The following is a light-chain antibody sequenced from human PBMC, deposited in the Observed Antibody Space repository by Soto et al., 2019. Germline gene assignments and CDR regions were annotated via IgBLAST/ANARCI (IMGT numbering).Light chain of an antibody. CDR2: EVS. Sequence: QSVLTQPASVSGSPGQSITISCNGTSSDVGGYNYVSWYQQHPGKAPKLMIYEVSNRPSGVSYRFSGSKSGNTASLTISGLQAEDEADYYCSSFTSSSTYVFGNGTKVTVL. CDR1: SSDVGGYNY. CDR3: SSFTSSSTYV. V-gene: IGLV2-14*01. J-gene: IGLJ1*01.